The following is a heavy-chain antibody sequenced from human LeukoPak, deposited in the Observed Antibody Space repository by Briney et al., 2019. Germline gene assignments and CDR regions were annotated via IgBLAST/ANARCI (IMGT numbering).Heavy chain of an antibody. CDR2: IIPIFGTA. D-gene: IGHD4-17*01. V-gene: IGHV1-69*05. J-gene: IGHJ4*02. CDR3: ATTVTTVY. CDR1: GGTFSSYA. Sequence: SVKVSCKASGGTFSSYAISWVRQAPGQGLEWMGGIIPIFGTANYAQKFQGRVTITRDTSASTAYMELSSLRSEDTAVYYCATTVTTVYWGQGTLVTVSS.